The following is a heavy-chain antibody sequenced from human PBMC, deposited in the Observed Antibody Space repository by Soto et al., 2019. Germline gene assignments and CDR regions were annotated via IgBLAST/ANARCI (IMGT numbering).Heavy chain of an antibody. V-gene: IGHV4-39*01. CDR3: ASPLITFGGVAGLFFDF. CDR1: GGSISSSSYY. Sequence: QLQLQESGPGLVKPSETLSLTCTVSGGSISSSSYYWGWIRQPPVKGLEWVGSIYYSGSTYYNPSLKRRVTISVDTSKTQFSLKLSSVTAADTAVYYCASPLITFGGVAGLFFDFWGQGTMVTVSS. D-gene: IGHD3-16*01. CDR2: IYYSGST. J-gene: IGHJ3*01.